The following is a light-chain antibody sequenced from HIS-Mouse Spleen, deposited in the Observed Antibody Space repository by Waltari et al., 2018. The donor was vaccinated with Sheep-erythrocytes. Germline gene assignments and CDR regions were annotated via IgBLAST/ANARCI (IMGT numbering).Light chain of an antibody. CDR3: QSYDSSLSAVV. V-gene: IGLV1-40*01. CDR1: SSNIGAGYD. J-gene: IGLJ2*01. Sequence: QSVLTQPPSVSGAPGQRVTIPCTGSSSNIGAGYDVHWYQQLPGTAPKLLIYGNDNRPSGGPDRFSGAKSGTSASLAITGLQAEDEADYYCQSYDSSLSAVVFGGGTKLTVL. CDR2: GND.